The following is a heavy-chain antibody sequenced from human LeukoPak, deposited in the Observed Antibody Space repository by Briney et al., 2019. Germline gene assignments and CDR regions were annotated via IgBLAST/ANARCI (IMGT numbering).Heavy chain of an antibody. V-gene: IGHV4-59*01. Sequence: SETLSLTCTVSGGSISSYYWSWIRQPPGKGLEWIGHMYYSGITNYNPSLKSRVTISADTSKNQFSLQLTSVTAADTAVYYCARVRGSSWDYYYYMDVWGKGTTVTISS. CDR3: ARVRGSSWDYYYYMDV. CDR2: MYYSGIT. J-gene: IGHJ6*03. CDR1: GGSISSYY. D-gene: IGHD6-13*01.